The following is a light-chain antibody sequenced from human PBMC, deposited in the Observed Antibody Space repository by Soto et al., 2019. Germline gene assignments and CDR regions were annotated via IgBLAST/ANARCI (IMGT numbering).Light chain of an antibody. CDR2: DVS. CDR3: SSYTSSSTV. Sequence: QSALTQPASVSGAPGQSITISCTGTSSDVGGYNYVSWYQQHPGKAPKLMIYDVSHRPSGVSNRCSGSKSGNTASLTISGLQAEDEADYYCSSYTSSSTVFGRGTKLTVL. CDR1: SSDVGGYNY. J-gene: IGLJ2*01. V-gene: IGLV2-14*01.